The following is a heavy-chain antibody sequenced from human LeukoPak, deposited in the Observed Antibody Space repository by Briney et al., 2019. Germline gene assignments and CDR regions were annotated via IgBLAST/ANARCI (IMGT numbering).Heavy chain of an antibody. CDR2: INPNSGGT. J-gene: IGHJ3*02. D-gene: IGHD3-22*01. Sequence: ASVKVSCKASGYTFTGYYMHWVRQAPGQGLEWMGWINPNSGGTNYAQQFQGRVTMTRDTSISTAYMELSRLRSDDTAVYYCARDNNTNYYDSSGYDRAFDIWGQGTMVTVSS. CDR3: ARDNNTNYYDSSGYDRAFDI. V-gene: IGHV1-2*02. CDR1: GYTFTGYY.